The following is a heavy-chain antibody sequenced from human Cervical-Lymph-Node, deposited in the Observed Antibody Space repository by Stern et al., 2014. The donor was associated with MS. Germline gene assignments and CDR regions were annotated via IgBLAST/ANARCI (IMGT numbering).Heavy chain of an antibody. CDR1: GYTFTSYW. CDR2: IFPGGSDI. Sequence: VQLVESGPEVKRPGESLKISCQASGYTFTSYWIGWVRQMPGKGLEWIAIIFPGGSDIEYSPSFQGQVTISAAKSSSTAYLQWNNLKASDTAIYYCARQRYFDYWGQGTLVTVSS. J-gene: IGHJ4*02. V-gene: IGHV5-51*01. CDR3: ARQRYFDY.